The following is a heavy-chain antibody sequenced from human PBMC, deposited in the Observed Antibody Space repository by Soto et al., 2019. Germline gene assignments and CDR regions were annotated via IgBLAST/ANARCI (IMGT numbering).Heavy chain of an antibody. Sequence: QLQLQESGSGLVKPSQTLSLTCAVSGGSISSGGYSWSWIRQPPGKGLEWIGYIYHSGSTYYNPSLKSRVTISVDRSKNQFSLKLSSVTAADTAVYYCARAEGSSSWNSYWYFDLWGRGTLVTVSS. D-gene: IGHD6-13*01. J-gene: IGHJ2*01. V-gene: IGHV4-30-2*01. CDR2: IYHSGST. CDR3: ARAEGSSSWNSYWYFDL. CDR1: GGSISSGGYS.